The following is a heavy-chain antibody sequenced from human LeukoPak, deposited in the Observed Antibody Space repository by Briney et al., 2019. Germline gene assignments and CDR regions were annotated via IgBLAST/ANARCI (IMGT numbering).Heavy chain of an antibody. Sequence: GASVKVSCKASGYTFTSYGISWVRQAPGQGLEWMGWISAYNGNTNYAQKLQGRVTMTTDTSTSTAYMELRSLRSDDTAVYYCARPHLGVVVPAATQGWFDPWGQGTLATVSS. D-gene: IGHD2-2*01. V-gene: IGHV1-18*01. J-gene: IGHJ5*02. CDR2: ISAYNGNT. CDR1: GYTFTSYG. CDR3: ARPHLGVVVPAATQGWFDP.